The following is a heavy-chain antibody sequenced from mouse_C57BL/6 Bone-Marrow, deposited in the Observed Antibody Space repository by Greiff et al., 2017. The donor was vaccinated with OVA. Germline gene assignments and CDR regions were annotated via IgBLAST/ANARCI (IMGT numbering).Heavy chain of an antibody. CDR1: GYTFTSYG. Sequence: QVQLQQSGAELARPGASVKLSCKASGYTFTSYGISWVKQRTGQGLEWIGEIYPRSGNTYYNEKFKGKATLTADKSSSTAYMELRSLTSEDSAVYFCARPIYYDYDDYAMDYWGQGTSVTVSS. CDR3: ARPIYYDYDDYAMDY. V-gene: IGHV1-81*01. J-gene: IGHJ4*01. CDR2: IYPRSGNT. D-gene: IGHD2-4*01.